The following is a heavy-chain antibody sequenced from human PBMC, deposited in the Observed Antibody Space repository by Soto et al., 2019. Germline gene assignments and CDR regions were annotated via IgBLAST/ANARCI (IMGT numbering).Heavy chain of an antibody. CDR2: ISYDGSNK. D-gene: IGHD2-2*01. V-gene: IGHV3-30-3*01. CDR1: GFTFSSYA. Sequence: QVQLVESGGGVVQPGRSLRLSCAASGFTFSSYAMHWVRQAPGKGLEWVAVISYDGSNKYYADSVKGRFTISRDNSKNPLYLQMNSLRAEDTAVYYCARDGIVLVPAAPGYFDYWGQGTLVTVSS. CDR3: ARDGIVLVPAAPGYFDY. J-gene: IGHJ4*02.